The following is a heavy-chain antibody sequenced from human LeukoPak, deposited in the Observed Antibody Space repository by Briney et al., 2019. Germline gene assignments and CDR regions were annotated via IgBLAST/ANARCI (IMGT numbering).Heavy chain of an antibody. Sequence: PGGSLRLSCAASGLTFSSYGMSWVRQAPGKGLEWVSLIRGSGGNTFYADSVKGRFTISRDNSKNTLYLQLNSLRAEDTAVYYCAKAAPSMAAMTDWGQGTLVSVSS. V-gene: IGHV3-23*01. CDR3: AKAAPSMAAMTD. J-gene: IGHJ4*02. D-gene: IGHD5-24*01. CDR1: GLTFSSYG. CDR2: IRGSGGNT.